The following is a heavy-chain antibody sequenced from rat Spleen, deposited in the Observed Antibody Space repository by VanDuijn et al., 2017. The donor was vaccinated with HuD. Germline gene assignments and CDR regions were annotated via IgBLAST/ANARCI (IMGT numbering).Heavy chain of an antibody. Sequence: EVQLVESGGGLVQPGRSLKLSCAASGFTFSDYNMAWVRQAPEKGLEWGASITSDGSSTYYRDSVEGRFTITRDNEKSTLYLQLDSLGSEDTATYYCGRPDCGRGDYWSQAVMVTVSS. V-gene: IGHV5-7*01. J-gene: IGHJ2*01. CDR1: GFTFSDYN. CDR3: GRPDCGRGDY. CDR2: ITSDGSST.